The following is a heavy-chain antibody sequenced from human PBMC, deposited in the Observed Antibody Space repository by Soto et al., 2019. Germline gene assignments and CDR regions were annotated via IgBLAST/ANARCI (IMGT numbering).Heavy chain of an antibody. V-gene: IGHV1-18*01. J-gene: IGHJ4*02. CDR3: ARVTGGYYDSSGYSLWYFDY. D-gene: IGHD3-22*01. CDR1: GYTFTSYG. CDR2: ISAYNGNT. Sequence: QVQLVQSGAEVKKPGASVKVSCKASGYTFTSYGVSWVRQAPGQGLEWMGWISAYNGNTNYAQKLQGRVTMTTDTSTSTAYMELRSLRSDDTAVYYCARVTGGYYDSSGYSLWYFDYWGQGTLVTVSS.